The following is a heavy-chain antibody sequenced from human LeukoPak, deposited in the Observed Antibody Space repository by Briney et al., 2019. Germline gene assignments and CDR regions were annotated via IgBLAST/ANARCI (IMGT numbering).Heavy chain of an antibody. J-gene: IGHJ4*02. D-gene: IGHD5-12*01. CDR3: AKDPAPEYSGYGFFDY. CDR2: ISGSGGST. Sequence: PGGSLRLSCAASGFTFSSYAMSWVRQAPGKGLEWVSAISGSGGSTYYADSVKGRFTISRDNSKNTLYLQMNSLRAEDTAVYYCAKDPAPEYSGYGFFDYWGQGTLVTVSS. V-gene: IGHV3-23*01. CDR1: GFTFSSYA.